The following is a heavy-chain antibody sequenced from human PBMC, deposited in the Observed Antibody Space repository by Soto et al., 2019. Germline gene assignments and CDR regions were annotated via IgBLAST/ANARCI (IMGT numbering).Heavy chain of an antibody. CDR3: ARLGSYYYYGMDV. CDR1: GYTFTSYA. J-gene: IGHJ6*02. Sequence: QVQLVQSGAEVKKPGASVKVSCKASGYTFTSYAMHWVRQAPGQRLEWMGWINAGNGNTKYSQKFQGRVTITADKSTSTAYMELSSLRSEDTAVYYCARLGSYYYYGMDVWGQGTTVTVSS. D-gene: IGHD3-10*01. V-gene: IGHV1-3*01. CDR2: INAGNGNT.